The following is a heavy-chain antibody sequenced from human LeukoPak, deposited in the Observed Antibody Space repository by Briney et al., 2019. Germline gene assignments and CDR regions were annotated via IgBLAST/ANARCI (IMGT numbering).Heavy chain of an antibody. CDR2: ISYSGST. Sequence: PSETLSLTCSVSGGSISSYYRNWIRQSPGKGLEWIGYISYSGSTNYNPSLKSRVTISVDTSKNQFSLKMNSVTAADTAVYYCARAQSNMCGDYGRLFDYWGQGTLVTVSS. V-gene: IGHV4-59*01. CDR3: ARAQSNMCGDYGRLFDY. D-gene: IGHD4-17*01. J-gene: IGHJ4*02. CDR1: GGSISSYY.